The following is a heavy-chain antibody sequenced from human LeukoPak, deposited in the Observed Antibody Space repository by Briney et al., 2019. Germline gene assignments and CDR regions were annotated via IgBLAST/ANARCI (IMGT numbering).Heavy chain of an antibody. CDR2: IYYSGST. Sequence: PSETLSLTCAVYGGSFSGYYWSWIRQPPGKGLEWIGYIYYSGSTNYNPSLKSRVTISVDTSKNQFSLKLSSVTAADTAVYYCARRAYGDYHRNWCFDLWGRGTLVTVSS. CDR3: ARRAYGDYHRNWCFDL. J-gene: IGHJ2*01. V-gene: IGHV4-59*08. D-gene: IGHD4-17*01. CDR1: GGSFSGYY.